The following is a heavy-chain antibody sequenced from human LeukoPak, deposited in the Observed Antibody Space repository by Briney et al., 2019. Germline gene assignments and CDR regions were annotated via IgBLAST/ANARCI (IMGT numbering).Heavy chain of an antibody. Sequence: SETLSLTCSVSGGSINNYYWTWIRQPPGERLQWIGWILYTGATYYHPSFESRVTISLDTSKNQFSLNLRSVTAADTAVYYCARYVSAVTTSSRHYMDVWGKGTTVTVSS. CDR3: ARYVSAVTTSSRHYMDV. V-gene: IGHV4-59*01. CDR1: GGSINNYY. J-gene: IGHJ6*03. D-gene: IGHD4-17*01. CDR2: ILYTGAT.